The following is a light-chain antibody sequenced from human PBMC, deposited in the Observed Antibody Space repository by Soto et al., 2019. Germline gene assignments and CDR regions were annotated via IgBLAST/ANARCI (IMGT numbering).Light chain of an antibody. V-gene: IGKV3-20*01. CDR1: QSVSSSY. CDR3: QQYGSASLN. CDR2: GAS. Sequence: EIVLTQSPGTLSLSPGERATLSCRASQSVSSSYLAWYQQKPGQAPRLLIYGASGRATGIPDRFSGSGSGTDFTLTISRLDPDDFAVYYCQQYGSASLNFGGGTKVEIK. J-gene: IGKJ4*01.